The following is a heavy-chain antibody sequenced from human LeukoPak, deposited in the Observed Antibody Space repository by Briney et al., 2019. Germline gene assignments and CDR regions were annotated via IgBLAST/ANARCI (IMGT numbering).Heavy chain of an antibody. Sequence: PGGSLRLSCAASGFTFSSYSMNWLRQAPGKGLEWVSSISSSSSYIYYADSVKGRFTISRDNAKNSLYLQVNSLRAEDTAVYYGARDRYSAYWNYGDAFDIWGQGTMVTVSS. CDR1: GFTFSSYS. V-gene: IGHV3-21*01. J-gene: IGHJ3*02. D-gene: IGHD1-7*01. CDR2: ISSSSSYI. CDR3: ARDRYSAYWNYGDAFDI.